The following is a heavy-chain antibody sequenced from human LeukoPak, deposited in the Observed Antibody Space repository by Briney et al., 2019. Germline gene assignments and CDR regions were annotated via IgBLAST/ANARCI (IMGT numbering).Heavy chain of an antibody. CDR2: IYPHDSDA. J-gene: IGHJ4*02. V-gene: IGHV5-51*01. CDR3: ARFRKWDPLDS. CDR1: GYTFPNSW. D-gene: IGHD1-26*01. Sequence: GESLKISCQGSGYTFPNSWIAWVRQMPGKGLEFMGIIYPHDSDARYSPSFQGQVVISADKSLNTAYLQWSRLRASDSGVYFCARFRKWDPLDSWGQGTLVIVSS.